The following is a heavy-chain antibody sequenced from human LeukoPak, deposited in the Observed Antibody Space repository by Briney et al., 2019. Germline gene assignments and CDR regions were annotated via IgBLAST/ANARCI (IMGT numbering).Heavy chain of an antibody. J-gene: IGHJ4*02. D-gene: IGHD2-15*01. Sequence: GGSLRLTCAASGFTFSNHWMSWVRQAPGKGLEWVANIKQDGSEKYYVDSVKGRFTISRDNAKKSLYLQMNSLRAEDTVVYYCARVGYCSGGYYYYEDYWGQGTLVTVSS. CDR3: ARVGYCSGGYYYYEDY. CDR2: IKQDGSEK. CDR1: GFTFSNHW. V-gene: IGHV3-7*01.